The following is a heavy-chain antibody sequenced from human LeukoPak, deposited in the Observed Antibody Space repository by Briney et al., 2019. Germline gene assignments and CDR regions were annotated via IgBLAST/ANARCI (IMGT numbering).Heavy chain of an antibody. CDR1: GFTFSSYG. CDR2: ISYDGSNK. J-gene: IGHJ4*02. CDR3: AKDRGEWLTYFDN. Sequence: GRSLRLSCAASGFTFSSYGMHWVRQAPGKGLEWVAVISYDGSNKYYADSVKGRFTISRDNSKNTLYLQMNSLRAEGTAVYYCAKDRGEWLTYFDNWGQGTLVTDSS. V-gene: IGHV3-30*18. D-gene: IGHD3-16*01.